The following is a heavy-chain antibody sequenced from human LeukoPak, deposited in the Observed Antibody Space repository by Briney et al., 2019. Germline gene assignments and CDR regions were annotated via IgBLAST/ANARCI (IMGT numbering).Heavy chain of an antibody. CDR3: ARQSGYYYGDAFDI. D-gene: IGHD3-22*01. CDR2: IYYSGST. V-gene: IGHV4-59*08. CDR1: GGSFSSYY. J-gene: IGHJ3*02. Sequence: PSETLSLTCAVYGGSFSSYYWSWIRQPPGKGLEWIGYIYYSGSTNYNPSLKSRVTISVDTSKNQFSLKLSSVTAADTAVYYCARQSGYYYGDAFDIWGQGTMVTVSS.